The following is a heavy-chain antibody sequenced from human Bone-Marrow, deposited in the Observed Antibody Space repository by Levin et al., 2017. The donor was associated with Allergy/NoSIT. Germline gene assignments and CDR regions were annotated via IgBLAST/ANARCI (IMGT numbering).Heavy chain of an antibody. Sequence: GESLKISCKASGYTFTSYAMNWVRQAPGQGLEWMGWINTNTGNPTYAQGFTGRFVFSLDTSVSTAYLQISSLKAEDTAVYYCAREFVLRFLEWPHDVRDYYYYMDVWGKGTTVTVSS. CDR3: AREFVLRFLEWPHDVRDYYYYMDV. V-gene: IGHV7-4-1*02. CDR1: GYTFTSYA. J-gene: IGHJ6*03. D-gene: IGHD3-3*01. CDR2: INTNTGNP.